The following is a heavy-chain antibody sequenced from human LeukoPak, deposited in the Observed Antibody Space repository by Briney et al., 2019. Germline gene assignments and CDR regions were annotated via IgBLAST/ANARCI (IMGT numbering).Heavy chain of an antibody. Sequence: ASVKVSCNASAATFSSYGISWVRHAPGQGLELMGSIITILGSANYSQKCQGRVTIAADKSTSTAYMELSSLRSEDTAVYYCARTPPPPMAAFDIWGQGTMVTVSS. V-gene: IGHV1-69*04. J-gene: IGHJ3*02. D-gene: IGHD2-8*01. CDR1: AATFSSYG. CDR3: ARTPPPPMAAFDI. CDR2: IITILGSA.